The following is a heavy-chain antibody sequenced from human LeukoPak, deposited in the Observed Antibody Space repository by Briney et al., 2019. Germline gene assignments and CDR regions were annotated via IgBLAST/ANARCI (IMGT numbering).Heavy chain of an antibody. Sequence: GASVKVSCKAPGYTFTSYGISWVRQAPGQGRECMGWICAYNGNTNYAHKLQGRVTMTTDTSTSTAYMELRSLRSDDAAVYYWARGGGGIAAAGNFDLWGRGTLVTVSS. CDR3: ARGGGGIAAAGNFDL. D-gene: IGHD6-13*01. J-gene: IGHJ2*01. CDR1: GYTFTSYG. CDR2: ICAYNGNT. V-gene: IGHV1-18*01.